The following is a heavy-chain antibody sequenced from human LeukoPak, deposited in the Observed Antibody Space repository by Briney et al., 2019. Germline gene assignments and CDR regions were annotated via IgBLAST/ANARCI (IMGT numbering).Heavy chain of an antibody. J-gene: IGHJ4*02. CDR2: IKQDGSEK. CDR3: ARPLASYYYFDY. V-gene: IGHV3-7*01. D-gene: IGHD1-26*01. Sequence: PGGSLRLSCAASGSTFSSYWMSWVRQAPGKGLEWVANIKQDGSEKYYVDSVKGRFTISRDNAKNSLYLQMNSLRAEDTAVYYCARPLASYYYFDYWGQGTLVTVSS. CDR1: GSTFSSYW.